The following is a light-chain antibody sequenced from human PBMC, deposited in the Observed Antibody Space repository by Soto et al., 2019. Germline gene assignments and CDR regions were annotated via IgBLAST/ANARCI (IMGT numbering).Light chain of an antibody. V-gene: IGKV1-39*01. Sequence: DIELTQSPSSLSSSVGDRVTITCRASQSISSYLNWYQQKPGQAPKLLIYAASSLQSGVASRFSGSGSGRDFAVTISREQQDDFATYYCQLSYSTPPWTFGQGTNLDIK. CDR3: QLSYSTPPWT. J-gene: IGKJ1*01. CDR1: QSISSY. CDR2: AAS.